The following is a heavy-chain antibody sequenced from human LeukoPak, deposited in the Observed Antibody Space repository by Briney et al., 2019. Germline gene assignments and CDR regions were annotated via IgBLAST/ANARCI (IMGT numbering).Heavy chain of an antibody. CDR3: ARDSGWYIGWFDP. J-gene: IGHJ5*02. V-gene: IGHV4-39*07. D-gene: IGHD6-19*01. CDR1: GGSISSSSYY. CDR2: IYYSGST. Sequence: SETLSLTCTVSGGSISSSSYYWGWIRQPPGKGLEWIGSIYYSGSTYYNPSLKSRVTISVDTSKNQFSLKLSSVTAADTAVYYCARDSGWYIGWFDPWGQGTLVTVSS.